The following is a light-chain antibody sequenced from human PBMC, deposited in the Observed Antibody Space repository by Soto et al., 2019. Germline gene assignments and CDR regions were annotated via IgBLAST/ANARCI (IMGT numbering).Light chain of an antibody. J-gene: IGKJ1*01. CDR1: QDIRND. CDR2: DGS. CDR3: LQDYNFPRT. V-gene: IGKV1-6*02. Sequence: IQMTPSPSSLSVSVGDKGPISFRASQDIRNDLGWYQQKPGKAPKLLIYDGSKLQSGVPSRFSGSVSGTDFTLTISSLQPEDFATYYCLQDYNFPRTFGQGTKVDIK.